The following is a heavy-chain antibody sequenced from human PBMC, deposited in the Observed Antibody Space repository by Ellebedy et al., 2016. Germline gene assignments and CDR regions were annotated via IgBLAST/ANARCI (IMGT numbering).Heavy chain of an antibody. CDR1: GFTFSSYA. CDR3: VYGMDV. Sequence: GESLKISCAASGFTFSSYAMSWVRQAPGKGLEWVANIKQDGSEKYYVDSVKGRFTISRDNAKNSLYLQMNSLRAEDTAVYYCVYGMDVWGQGTTVTVSS. CDR2: IKQDGSEK. V-gene: IGHV3-7*01. J-gene: IGHJ6*02.